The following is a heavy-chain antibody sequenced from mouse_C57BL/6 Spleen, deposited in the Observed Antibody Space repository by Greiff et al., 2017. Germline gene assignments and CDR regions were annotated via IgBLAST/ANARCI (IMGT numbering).Heavy chain of an antibody. CDR1: GYTFTDYE. Sequence: QVQLQQSGAELVRPGASVTLSCKASGYTFTDYEMHWVKQTPVHGLEWIGAIDPETGGTASNQKFKGKATLTADKSPSTAYMALRSLTSEVSAVNYSTKSYDYDDWCFDVWGTGTTVTVSS. V-gene: IGHV1-15*01. J-gene: IGHJ1*03. CDR3: TKSYDYDDWCFDV. CDR2: IDPETGGT. D-gene: IGHD2-4*01.